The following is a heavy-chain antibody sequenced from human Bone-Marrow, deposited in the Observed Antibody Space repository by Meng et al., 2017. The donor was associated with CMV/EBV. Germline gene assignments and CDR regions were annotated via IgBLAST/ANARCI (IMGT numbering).Heavy chain of an antibody. Sequence: GGSLRLSCAASGFTFSSYAMSWVRQAPGKGLEWVSVIYSGGSSTYYADSVKGRFTISRDNSKNTLYLQMNSLRAEDTAVYYCVKEFGNFDVIGYSNCFDYWGQGTLVTVSS. J-gene: IGHJ4*02. D-gene: IGHD3-22*01. CDR2: IYSGGSST. CDR3: VKEFGNFDVIGYSNCFDY. V-gene: IGHV3-23*03. CDR1: GFTFSSYA.